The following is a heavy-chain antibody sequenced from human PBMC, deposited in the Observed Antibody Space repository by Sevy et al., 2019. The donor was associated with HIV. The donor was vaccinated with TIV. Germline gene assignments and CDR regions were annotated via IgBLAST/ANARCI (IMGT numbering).Heavy chain of an antibody. D-gene: IGHD1-26*01. Sequence: AAVKVSCKTSGYTFTTFYVHWVGQAPGQGLEWMGIIIPSGGSTTYAQKFQGRVTMTRDTSTSTVYMELRSLRSEDTALYDCASGTGVWGQGTSVTVSS. CDR2: IIPSGGST. V-gene: IGHV1-46*01. CDR1: GYTFTTFY. CDR3: ASGTGV. J-gene: IGHJ4*02.